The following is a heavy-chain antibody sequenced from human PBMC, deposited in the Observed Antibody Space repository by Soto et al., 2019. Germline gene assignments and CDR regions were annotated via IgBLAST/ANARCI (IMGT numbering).Heavy chain of an antibody. CDR1: GYNFSRYW. J-gene: IGHJ4*02. Sequence: VQLVQSGAEVKKPGESLKISCQGSGYNFSRYWIGWVRQMPGKGLEWMGIIYPGDSDPRYSPSFQGQVTISADKSISTAYLQWTSLKASDTATYYYVLHNSGWDIGYWGQGTLVTVSS. V-gene: IGHV5-51*01. CDR2: IYPGDSDP. D-gene: IGHD5-12*01. CDR3: VLHNSGWDIGY.